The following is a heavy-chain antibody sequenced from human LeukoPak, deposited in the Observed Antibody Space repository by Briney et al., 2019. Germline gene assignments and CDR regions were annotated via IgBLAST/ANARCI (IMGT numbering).Heavy chain of an antibody. D-gene: IGHD3-16*01. Sequence: ASVKVSCKASEYTFTNYDINWVRQATGQGLEWMGWINPNSGNTGYTQRFQGRVTMTRNTSLSTAYMELTSLKSEDTAVYYCARSLGTYWGKDFLNWFDPWGQGTLVTVSS. CDR2: INPNSGNT. CDR1: EYTFTNYD. V-gene: IGHV1-8*01. CDR3: ARSLGTYWGKDFLNWFDP. J-gene: IGHJ5*02.